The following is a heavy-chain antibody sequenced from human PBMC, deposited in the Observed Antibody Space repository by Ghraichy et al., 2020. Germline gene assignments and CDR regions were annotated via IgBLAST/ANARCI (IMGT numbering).Heavy chain of an antibody. Sequence: SETLSLTCTVSGGSISSYYWSWIRQPPGKGLEWIGYIYYSGSTNYNPSLKSRVTISVDTSKNQFSLKLSSVTAADTAVYYCARGKPPPYYYDSSGYYPPSPDYGYGMDVWGQGTTVTVSS. CDR1: GGSISSYY. J-gene: IGHJ6*02. D-gene: IGHD3-22*01. V-gene: IGHV4-59*01. CDR2: IYYSGST. CDR3: ARGKPPPYYYDSSGYYPPSPDYGYGMDV.